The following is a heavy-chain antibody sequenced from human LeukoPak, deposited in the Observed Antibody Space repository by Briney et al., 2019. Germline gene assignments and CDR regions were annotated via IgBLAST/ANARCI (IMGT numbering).Heavy chain of an antibody. D-gene: IGHD6-6*01. J-gene: IGHJ6*03. V-gene: IGHV1-69*13. Sequence: SVKVSCKASGGTFSSYAISWVRQAPGQGLEWMGGIIPIFGTANYAQKFQGRVTITADESTSTANMELSSLRSEDTAGYYCARGGSIAARGGHMDVWGKGTTVTVSS. CDR3: ARGGSIAARGGHMDV. CDR2: IIPIFGTA. CDR1: GGTFSSYA.